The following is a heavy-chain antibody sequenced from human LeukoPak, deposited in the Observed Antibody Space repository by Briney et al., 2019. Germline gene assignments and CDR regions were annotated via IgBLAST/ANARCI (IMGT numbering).Heavy chain of an antibody. Sequence: GGSLRLSCAASGFTFNTYAMSWARQAPGKGLEWVSAISGSGGSTYYADSVKGRFTISRDNSKNTLYLQMNSLRAEDTAVYYCATDRATQYFDYWGQGTLVSVSS. CDR1: GFTFNTYA. V-gene: IGHV3-23*01. D-gene: IGHD2-15*01. J-gene: IGHJ4*02. CDR3: ATDRATQYFDY. CDR2: ISGSGGST.